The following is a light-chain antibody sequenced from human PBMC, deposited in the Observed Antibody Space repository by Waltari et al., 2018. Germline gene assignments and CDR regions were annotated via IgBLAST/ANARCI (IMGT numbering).Light chain of an antibody. J-gene: IGKJ1*01. V-gene: IGKV3-20*01. CDR3: QKYVSLPAT. CDR1: QSVRRS. CDR2: DAS. Sequence: EIVLTQSPGTLYLFPGERVTLSCRTSQSVRRSLAWYQQKPGQAPRLLIYDASSRATGIPDRFSGSGSGTDFSLTISRLEPEDSAVYYCQKYVSLPATFGQGTKVEIK.